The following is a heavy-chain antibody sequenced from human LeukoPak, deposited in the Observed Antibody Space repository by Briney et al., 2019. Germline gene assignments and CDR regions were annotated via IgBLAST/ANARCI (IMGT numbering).Heavy chain of an antibody. J-gene: IGHJ6*02. CDR1: GYTFTSYD. Sequence: GASVKVSCKASGYTFTSYDINWVRQATGQGLEWMGWMNPNSGNTGYAQKFQGRVTMTMNTSISTAYMELSSLRSEDTAVYYCGVPIDILTGYYYYGMDVWGQGTTVTVSS. D-gene: IGHD3-9*01. CDR2: MNPNSGNT. V-gene: IGHV1-8*01. CDR3: GVPIDILTGYYYYGMDV.